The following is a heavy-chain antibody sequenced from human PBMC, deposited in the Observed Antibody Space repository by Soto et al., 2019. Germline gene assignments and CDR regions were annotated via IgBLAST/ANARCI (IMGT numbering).Heavy chain of an antibody. CDR3: GTSRISIAVAGETEYYFDY. CDR2: INPNSGDT. V-gene: IGHV1-2*04. Sequence: ASVKVSCKASGYIFTGYYMHWVRQAPGQGLEWMGWINPNSGDTNYTQKFQGWVTMTRDTSISTAYMELSRLRSDDTAVYYCGTSRISIAVAGETEYYFDYWGQGTPVTVSS. J-gene: IGHJ4*02. CDR1: GYIFTGYY. D-gene: IGHD6-19*01.